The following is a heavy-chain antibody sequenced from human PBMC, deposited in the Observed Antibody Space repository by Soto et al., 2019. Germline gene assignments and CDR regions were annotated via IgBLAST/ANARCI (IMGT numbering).Heavy chain of an antibody. Sequence: DVQLLESGGGLVQPGGSLTLSCAASRFTVSDFAMSCVRQAPGKGLECVSSIGGGGTDTYYADSVKGRFTISRDKFKNTLYLKMDTLRDEDTAVYYCAQDAVRYNGKGGWFDSWGQGTLVIVSS. J-gene: IGHJ5*01. CDR3: AQDAVRYNGKGGWFDS. CDR2: IGGGGTDT. D-gene: IGHD1-20*01. CDR1: RFTVSDFA. V-gene: IGHV3-23*01.